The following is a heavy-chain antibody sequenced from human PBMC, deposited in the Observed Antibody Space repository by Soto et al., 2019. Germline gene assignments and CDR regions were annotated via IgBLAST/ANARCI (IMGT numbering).Heavy chain of an antibody. J-gene: IGHJ6*02. CDR1: GGSFSGYY. Sequence: SETLSLTCAVYGGSFSGYYWSWIRQPPGKGLEWIGEINHSGSTNYNPSLKSRVTISVDTSKNQFSLKLSSVTAADTAVYYCARLYYGSGSYSYYYYGMDVWGQGTTVTVSS. CDR3: ARLYYGSGSYSYYYYGMDV. CDR2: INHSGST. D-gene: IGHD3-10*01. V-gene: IGHV4-34*01.